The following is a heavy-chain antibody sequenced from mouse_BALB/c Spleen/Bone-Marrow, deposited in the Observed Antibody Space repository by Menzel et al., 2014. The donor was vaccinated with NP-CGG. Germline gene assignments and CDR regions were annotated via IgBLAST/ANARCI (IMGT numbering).Heavy chain of an antibody. CDR2: IWGDGTT. CDR3: ARDHYYGYFDY. V-gene: IGHV2-6-7*01. J-gene: IGHJ2*01. D-gene: IGHD1-2*01. Sequence: QVQLQQSGPGLVAPSQSLSITCTVSGFSLTGYGVNWVRQPPGKGLEWLGMIWGDGTTDYNSALKSRLSISKDNSKSQVFLKMNSLQTDDTARYYCARDHYYGYFDYWGQGTTLTVSS. CDR1: GFSLTGYG.